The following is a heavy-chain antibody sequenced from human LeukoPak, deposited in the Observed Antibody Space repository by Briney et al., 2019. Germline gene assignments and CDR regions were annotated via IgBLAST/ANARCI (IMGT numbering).Heavy chain of an antibody. CDR2: VFYTGST. J-gene: IGHJ3*01. Sequence: SETLSVTCTGPGGFMSSYDWSWIRQPPGKGVEWIGNVFYTGSTKYNPSLKSRVTISVDTPKNQFSLKLSSVTAADTAMYYCARPVHYYYDSASYGVALDVWGQGTLVTVSS. V-gene: IGHV4-59*01. D-gene: IGHD3-9*01. CDR1: GGFMSSYD. CDR3: ARPVHYYYDSASYGVALDV.